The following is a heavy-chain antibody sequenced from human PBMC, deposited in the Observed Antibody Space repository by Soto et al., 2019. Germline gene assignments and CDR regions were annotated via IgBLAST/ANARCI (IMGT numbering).Heavy chain of an antibody. V-gene: IGHV1-69*13. CDR3: ARGVLPLYYYYGMDV. Sequence: SVKVSCKASGGTFSCYAIRWVRQAPGQGLEWMGGIIPIFGTANYAQKFQGRVTITADESTSTAYMELSSLRSEDTAVYYCARGVLPLYYYYGMDVWGQGTTVTVSS. CDR1: GGTFSCYA. J-gene: IGHJ6*02. CDR2: IIPIFGTA. D-gene: IGHD3-3*01.